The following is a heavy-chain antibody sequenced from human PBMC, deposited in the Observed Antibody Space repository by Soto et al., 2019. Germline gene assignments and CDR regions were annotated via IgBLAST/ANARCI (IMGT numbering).Heavy chain of an antibody. Sequence: ASVKVSCKVSGYTLTELSMHWVRQAPGKGLEWMGGFDPEDGETIYAQKFQGRVTMTEDTSTDTAYMELSSLRSEDTAVYYCATGDSSGWAPYYFDYWGQGTLVTVSS. CDR3: ATGDSSGWAPYYFDY. CDR1: GYTLTELS. J-gene: IGHJ4*02. D-gene: IGHD6-19*01. V-gene: IGHV1-24*01. CDR2: FDPEDGET.